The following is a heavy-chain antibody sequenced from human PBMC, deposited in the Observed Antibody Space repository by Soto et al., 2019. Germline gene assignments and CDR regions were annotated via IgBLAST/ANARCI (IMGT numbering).Heavy chain of an antibody. J-gene: IGHJ5*02. CDR3: ARRVSRSYYDFWSGFDP. CDR1: GGSFSGYY. D-gene: IGHD3-3*01. CDR2: INHSGST. V-gene: IGHV4-34*01. Sequence: SETLSLTCAVYGGSFSGYYWSWIRQPPGKGLEWIGEINHSGSTNYNPSLKSRVTISVDTSKNQFSLKLSSVTAADTAVYYCARRVSRSYYDFWSGFDPWGQGTLVTVSS.